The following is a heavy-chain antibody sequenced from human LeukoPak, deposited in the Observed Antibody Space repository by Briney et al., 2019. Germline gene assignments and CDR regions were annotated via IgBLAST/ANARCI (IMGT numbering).Heavy chain of an antibody. CDR1: GGSPSDTTYY. V-gene: IGHV4-39*01. CDR3: ASPSKLVISRGGFDI. D-gene: IGHD3-22*01. J-gene: IGHJ3*02. Sequence: PSETLSLTCPVSGGSPSDTTYYWAWIRQPPGKGLEWIGSIYFSETKYNPPLKSRITISGDTSKNQFSLKLSSVTAADTAVYFCASPSKLVISRGGFDIWGQGTMVTVS. CDR2: IYFSET.